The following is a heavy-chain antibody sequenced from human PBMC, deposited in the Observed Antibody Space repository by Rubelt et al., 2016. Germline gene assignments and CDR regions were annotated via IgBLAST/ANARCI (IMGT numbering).Heavy chain of an antibody. CDR1: GFPFEDCV. Sequence: PGRSLTLSCASSGFPFEDCVMHWVRQVPGKGLEWVSDISWNSAMLQYADSVKGRFTISRDNAKNSLHLQMSSLRAEDTALYYCAKGLGTKYDILTGYAFDIWGPGTMVTVSS. V-gene: IGHV3-9*01. CDR3: AKGLGTKYDILTGYAFDI. D-gene: IGHD3-9*01. J-gene: IGHJ3*02. CDR2: ISWNSAML.